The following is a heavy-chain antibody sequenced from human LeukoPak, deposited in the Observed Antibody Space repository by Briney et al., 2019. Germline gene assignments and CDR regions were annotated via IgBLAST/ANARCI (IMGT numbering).Heavy chain of an antibody. Sequence: GASVKVSCKASGYTFTSYDINWVRQATGQGLEWMGWMNPNSGNTGYAQKFQGRVTMTRNTSISTAYMELSSLRSEDTAVYYCARDVRYFDWSYYYYYGMDVWGQGTTVTVSS. V-gene: IGHV1-8*01. CDR3: ARDVRYFDWSYYYYYGMDV. CDR2: MNPNSGNT. CDR1: GYTFTSYD. D-gene: IGHD3-9*01. J-gene: IGHJ6*02.